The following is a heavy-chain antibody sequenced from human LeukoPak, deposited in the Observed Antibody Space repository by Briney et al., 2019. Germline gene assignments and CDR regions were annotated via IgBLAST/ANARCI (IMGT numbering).Heavy chain of an antibody. CDR1: GYTFTSYG. CDR2: ISAYNGNT. V-gene: IGHV1-18*01. Sequence: ASVKVSCKASGYTFTSYGISWVRQAPGQGLEWMGWISAYNGNTNYAQKLQGRVTMTTDTSTSTAYMELRSLRSDDTAVYYCARRSEPSWYYYDSSGPLDYWGQGTLVTVSS. J-gene: IGHJ4*02. CDR3: ARRSEPSWYYYDSSGPLDY. D-gene: IGHD3-22*01.